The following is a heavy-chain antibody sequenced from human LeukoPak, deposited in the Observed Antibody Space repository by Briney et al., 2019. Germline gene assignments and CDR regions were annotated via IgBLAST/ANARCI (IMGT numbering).Heavy chain of an antibody. CDR3: ARSGGLQKFDY. V-gene: IGHV3-30-3*01. D-gene: IGHD4-11*01. CDR2: ISYDGNTI. J-gene: IGHJ4*02. Sequence: PGRSLRLSCAASEFTFSNYALHWVRQAPGKGLQWVAVISYDGNTIHHADSVKGRFIISRDTSKNTLYLQMNSLRAEDTAVYYCARSGGLQKFDYWGQGTLVTVSS. CDR1: EFTFSNYA.